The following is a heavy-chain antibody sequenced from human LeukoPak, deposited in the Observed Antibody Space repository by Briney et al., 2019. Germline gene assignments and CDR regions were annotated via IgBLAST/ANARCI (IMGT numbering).Heavy chain of an antibody. J-gene: IGHJ6*02. D-gene: IGHD6-19*01. CDR3: ARDLGSSGWYYYYYGMDV. CDR1: GYTFTSYD. CDR2: MNPNSGNT. V-gene: IGHV1-8*01. Sequence: ASVKVSCKASGYTFTSYDINWVRQATGRGLEWMGWMNPNSGNTGYAQKFQGRVTMTRNTSISTAYMELSSLRSEDTAVYYCARDLGSSGWYYYYYGMDVWGQGTTVTVSS.